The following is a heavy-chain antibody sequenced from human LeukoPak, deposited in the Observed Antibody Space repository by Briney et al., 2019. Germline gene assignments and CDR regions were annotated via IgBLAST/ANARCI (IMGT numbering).Heavy chain of an antibody. D-gene: IGHD1-20*01. CDR2: ISYDGSNK. CDR1: GFTFSSYG. V-gene: IGHV3-30*18. J-gene: IGHJ4*02. Sequence: GRSLRLSCAASGFTFSSYGMHWVRQAPGKGLEWVAVISYDGSNKYYADSVKGRFTISRDNSKNALYLQMNSLRAEDTAVYYCAKGAYNWNDGPEDYWGQGTLVTVSS. CDR3: AKGAYNWNDGPEDY.